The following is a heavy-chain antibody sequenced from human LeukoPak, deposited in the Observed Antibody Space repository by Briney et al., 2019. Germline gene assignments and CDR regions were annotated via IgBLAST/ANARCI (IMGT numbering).Heavy chain of an antibody. V-gene: IGHV3-7*05. CDR1: GFTLSRYW. CDR2: IKGDGSKK. CDR3: AKHAPLIAARFDY. Sequence: GGSLSLSCTASGFTLSRYWMSWVRQAPGKGLEWVADIKGDGSKKYYADSVKGRFTISRDNSKNTLYLQMNSLRAEDTAVYYCAKHAPLIAARFDYWGQGTLVTVSS. D-gene: IGHD6-6*01. J-gene: IGHJ4*02.